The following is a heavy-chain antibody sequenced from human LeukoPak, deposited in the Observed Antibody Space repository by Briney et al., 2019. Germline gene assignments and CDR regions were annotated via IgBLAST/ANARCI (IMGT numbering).Heavy chain of an antibody. CDR2: IKQDGSQE. CDR3: AREGTSLWFYFDY. CDR1: GFTFSSHW. V-gene: IGHV3-7*01. D-gene: IGHD2-21*01. J-gene: IGHJ4*02. Sequence: GGSLRLSCAASGFTFSSHWMSWVRQAPGKGLEWVANIKQDGSQEYYVDSVKGRFTISRDNDKSSLYLQMNNLKADDTAVYYCAREGTSLWFYFDYWGRGSLVTVSS.